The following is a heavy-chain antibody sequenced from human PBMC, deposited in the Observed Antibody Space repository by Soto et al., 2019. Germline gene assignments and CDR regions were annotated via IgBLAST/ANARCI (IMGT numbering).Heavy chain of an antibody. CDR2: IWYDGSNK. Sequence: PGGSLRLSCAASGFTFSSYGMHWVRQAPGKGLEWVAVIWYDGSNKYYADSVKGRFTISRDNSKNTLYLQMNSLRAEDTAVYYCAREGLWYYDSSGYSRRYYGMDVWGQGTTVTVSS. J-gene: IGHJ6*02. D-gene: IGHD3-22*01. CDR1: GFTFSSYG. CDR3: AREGLWYYDSSGYSRRYYGMDV. V-gene: IGHV3-33*01.